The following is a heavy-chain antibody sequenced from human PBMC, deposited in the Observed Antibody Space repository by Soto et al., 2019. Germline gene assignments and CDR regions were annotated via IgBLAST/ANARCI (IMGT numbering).Heavy chain of an antibody. V-gene: IGHV3-30*03. CDR2: ISYDGSDK. CDR3: GAGQYFSDY. J-gene: IGHJ4*02. Sequence: QVPLVESGGGVVQPGRSLRLSCAASGFTFSSYGMHRVRPAPGKGLEWVALISYDGSDKYYADSVKGRFTISRDNSKNTLYLQMNSLRVEDTAVYYCGAGQYFSDYWGQGSLVTVSS. CDR1: GFTFSSYG. D-gene: IGHD6-13*01.